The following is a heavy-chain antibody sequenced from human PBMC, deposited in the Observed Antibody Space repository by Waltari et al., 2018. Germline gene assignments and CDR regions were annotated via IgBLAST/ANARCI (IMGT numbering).Heavy chain of an antibody. V-gene: IGHV3-9*01. CDR3: LKKNDEVYDRNGLVYDAFDV. CDR1: GFTFDDYA. CDR2: INWNSDSR. Sequence: EVQLVESGGGLVHPGRSLRLSCAASGFTFDDYAMHWVRLAPGKGLEWVAGINWNSDSRGDGALVKGRFNISRDNARNFLYLQMNSPTTEDTAVYYCLKKNDEVYDRNGLVYDAFDVWGQGTMVTVST. J-gene: IGHJ3*01. D-gene: IGHD3-22*01.